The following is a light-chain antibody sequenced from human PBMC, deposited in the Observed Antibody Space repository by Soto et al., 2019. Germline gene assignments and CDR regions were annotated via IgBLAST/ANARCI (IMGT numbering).Light chain of an antibody. J-gene: IGLJ1*01. CDR2: EVT. Sequence: QSALIPPPSASGSPGQSVTISCTGTRRDIGGYDFVSWYQQHPGNAPKLLISEVTKRPSGVPDRFSGSKSGNTASLTISGLQSDDEADYYCCSFAGGTNVGFGTGTKVTVL. CDR3: CSFAGGTNVG. V-gene: IGLV2-8*01. CDR1: RRDIGGYDF.